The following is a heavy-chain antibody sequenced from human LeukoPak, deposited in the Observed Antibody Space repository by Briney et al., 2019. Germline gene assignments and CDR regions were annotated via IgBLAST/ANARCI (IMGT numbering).Heavy chain of an antibody. J-gene: IGHJ4*02. V-gene: IGHV4-38-2*01. CDR1: GYSISSDFF. CDR3: ARLRTGFYGHY. CDR2: IYHSGVT. D-gene: IGHD3/OR15-3a*01. Sequence: PSETLSLTCAVSGYSISSDFFWGWIRQPPGKGLEWIGNIYHSGVTNYNPSLKSRVTISVDTSKNQFSLHLSFVTAADTAVYYCARLRTGFYGHYWGQGTLVTVSS.